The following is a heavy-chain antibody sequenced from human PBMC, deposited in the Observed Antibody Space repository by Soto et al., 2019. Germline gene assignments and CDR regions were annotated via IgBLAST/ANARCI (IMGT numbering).Heavy chain of an antibody. J-gene: IGHJ4*02. CDR3: ARDRRTFTIYGVLDS. CDR2: ISSASTTI. D-gene: IGHD3-10*01. V-gene: IGHV3-48*02. Sequence: GGSLRLSCEASGFNFSDYSMHWVRQAPGKGLEWVSYISSASTTIYYGDSVKGRFTISRDNAKNSLYLQMNSLRDEDTAVYYCARDRRTFTIYGVLDSWGQGTLVTVSS. CDR1: GFNFSDYS.